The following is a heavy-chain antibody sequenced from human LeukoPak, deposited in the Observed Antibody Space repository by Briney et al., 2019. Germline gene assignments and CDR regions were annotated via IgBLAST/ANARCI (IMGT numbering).Heavy chain of an antibody. CDR1: GFTLSSRW. D-gene: IGHD5-24*01. J-gene: IGHJ4*02. V-gene: IGHV3-7*03. Sequence: GGSLRLSCVVSGFTLSSRWMMWVRQAPGEGLEWMTNINRDGSEKNYVDSVKGRFTISRDNAKNSLYLQMNSLRTEDTALYFCAKGDYATIPDYWGQGTLVTVSS. CDR3: AKGDYATIPDY. CDR2: INRDGSEK.